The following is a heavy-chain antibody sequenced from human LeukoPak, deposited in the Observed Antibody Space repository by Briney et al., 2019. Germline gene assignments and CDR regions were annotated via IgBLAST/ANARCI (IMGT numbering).Heavy chain of an antibody. D-gene: IGHD1-26*01. CDR3: ARGPKINPPNWDAVGWFDP. J-gene: IGHJ5*02. CDR1: GFTFSRYD. Sequence: GGSLRLSCAASGFTFSRYDMHWVRQTPGKSLEWVSGIGTEGDTHYPDSVKGGFTISRENAKDSLFLQKNNMRAGDTAVYYCARGPKINPPNWDAVGWFDPWGQGTLVTVSS. CDR2: IGTEGDT. V-gene: IGHV3-13*01.